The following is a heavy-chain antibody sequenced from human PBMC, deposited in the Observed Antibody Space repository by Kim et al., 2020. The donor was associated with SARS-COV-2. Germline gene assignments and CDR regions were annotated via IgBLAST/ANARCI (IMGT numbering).Heavy chain of an antibody. CDR3: ARSRAYYDFWSGYYFY. Sequence: SETLSLTCAVYGGSFSGYYWSWIRQPPGKGLEWIGETNHSGSTNYNPYLKSRVTISVDTSKNQFSLKLSSVTAADTAVYYCARSRAYYDFWSGYYFYWGQGTLVTVSS. J-gene: IGHJ4*02. CDR1: GGSFSGYY. D-gene: IGHD3-3*01. CDR2: TNHSGST. V-gene: IGHV4-34*01.